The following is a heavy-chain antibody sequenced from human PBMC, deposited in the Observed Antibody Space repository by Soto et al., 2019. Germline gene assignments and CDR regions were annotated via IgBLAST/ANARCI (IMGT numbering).Heavy chain of an antibody. J-gene: IGHJ5*02. CDR1: GYTFTSYG. Sequence: ASVKVSCKASGYTFTSYGISWVRQAPGQGLEWMGWISAYNGNTNYAQKLQGRVTMTTDTSTSTAYLQWSSLKASDTAVYYCARDLDYGGNSDWFDPWGQGTLVTVPQ. CDR2: ISAYNGNT. D-gene: IGHD4-17*01. V-gene: IGHV1-18*01. CDR3: ARDLDYGGNSDWFDP.